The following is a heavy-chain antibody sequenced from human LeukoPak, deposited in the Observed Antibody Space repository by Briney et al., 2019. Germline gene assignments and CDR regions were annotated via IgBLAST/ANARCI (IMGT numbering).Heavy chain of an antibody. CDR2: ISAYNGNT. Sequence: ASVKVSCKASGYTFTSYGISWVRQAPGQGLEWMGWISAYNGNTNYAQKLQGRVTMTTDTSTSTAYMELRSLRSGDTAVYYCASGGKHVGYYGIDVWGQGTTVTVSS. D-gene: IGHD3-16*01. CDR3: ASGGKHVGYYGIDV. J-gene: IGHJ6*02. CDR1: GYTFTSYG. V-gene: IGHV1-18*01.